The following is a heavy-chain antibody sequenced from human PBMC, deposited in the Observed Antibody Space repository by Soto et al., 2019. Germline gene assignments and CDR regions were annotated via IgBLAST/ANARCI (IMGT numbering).Heavy chain of an antibody. D-gene: IGHD1-1*01. CDR1: GDSVSSNSAA. CDR3: ARDGRWLAPYYYYGMDV. CDR2: TYYRSKWYN. V-gene: IGHV6-1*01. Sequence: SQTLSLTCAISGDSVSSNSAAWNWIRQSPSRGLEWLGRTYYRSKWYNDYAVSVKSRITINPDTSKNQFSLQLNSVTPEDTAVYYCARDGRWLAPYYYYGMDVWGQGTTVTVSS. J-gene: IGHJ6*02.